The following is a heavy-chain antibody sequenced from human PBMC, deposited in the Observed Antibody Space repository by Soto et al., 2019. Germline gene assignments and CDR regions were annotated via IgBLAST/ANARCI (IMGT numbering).Heavy chain of an antibody. CDR1: GYTFTSYG. CDR2: ISTYNGNT. CDR3: GRDLYQSVFYYGMDV. D-gene: IGHD2-2*01. J-gene: IGHJ6*02. Sequence: ASVKVSCKASGYTFTSYGMSWVRQAPGQGLEWMGWISTYNGNTNYAQKLQGRVTMTTDTSTSTAYMELRSLRSDDTAVYYCGRDLYQSVFYYGMDVWGQGTTVTVSS. V-gene: IGHV1-18*01.